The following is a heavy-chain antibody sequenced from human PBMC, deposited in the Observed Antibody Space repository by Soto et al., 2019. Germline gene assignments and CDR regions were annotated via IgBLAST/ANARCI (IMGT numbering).Heavy chain of an antibody. CDR1: GASISGFY. D-gene: IGHD6-13*01. CDR3: ARADLAAAPDY. J-gene: IGHJ4*02. CDR2: IYATGTT. V-gene: IGHV4-4*07. Sequence: PSETLSLTCTVSGASISGFYWSWIRKSAGKGLEWIGRIYATGTTDYSPSLKSRVMMSVDTSKKQFSLKLSSVTAADTAVYYCARADLAAAPDYWGPGTLVTVS.